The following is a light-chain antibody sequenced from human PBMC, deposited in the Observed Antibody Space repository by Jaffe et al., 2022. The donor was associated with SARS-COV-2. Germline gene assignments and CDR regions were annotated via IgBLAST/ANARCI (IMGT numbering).Light chain of an antibody. J-gene: IGLJ2*01. CDR1: SSNIGNHY. CDR2: EDN. Sequence: QSVLTQPPSVSAAPGQRVTISCSGSSSNIGNHYVSWYQQFPGTAPKLLIFEDNKRPSGIPDRFSGSKSGTSATLGITGLQTGDEADYFCGTWDSSLSTVLFGGGTKLTVL. CDR3: GTWDSSLSTVL. V-gene: IGLV1-51*02.